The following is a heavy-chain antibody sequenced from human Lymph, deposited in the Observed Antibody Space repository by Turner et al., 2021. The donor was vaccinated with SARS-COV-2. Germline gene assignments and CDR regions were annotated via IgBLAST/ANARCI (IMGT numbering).Heavy chain of an antibody. CDR1: GFTFSSYS. D-gene: IGHD6-19*01. CDR2: ISGSSSYI. J-gene: IGHJ4*02. CDR3: ARGGRPPWQWLGLGNFDY. Sequence: EVHLVESGGGLVKPGGSMRLSCAVPGFTFSSYSMNWVRQGPGKGLEWVAFISGSSSYIYYADSVKGRFTISRDKAKNSLYLQMNSLRAEDTAVYYCARGGRPPWQWLGLGNFDYWGQGTLVTVSS. V-gene: IGHV3-21*01.